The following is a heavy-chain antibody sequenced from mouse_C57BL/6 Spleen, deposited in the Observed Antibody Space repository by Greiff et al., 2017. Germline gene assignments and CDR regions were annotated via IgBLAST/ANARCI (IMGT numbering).Heavy chain of an antibody. J-gene: IGHJ3*01. V-gene: IGHV1-61*01. D-gene: IGHD2-3*01. CDR2: IYPSDSET. CDR1: GYTFTSYW. Sequence: VKLQQPGAELVRPGSSVKLSCKASGYTFTSYWMDWVKQRPGQGLEWIGNIYPSDSETHYNQKFKDKATLTVDKSSSTAYMQLSSLTSEDSAVYYCARTLYDGYAWFAYWGQGTLVTVSA. CDR3: ARTLYDGYAWFAY.